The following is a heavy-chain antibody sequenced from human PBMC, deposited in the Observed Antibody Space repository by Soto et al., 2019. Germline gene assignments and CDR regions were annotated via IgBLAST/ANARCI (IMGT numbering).Heavy chain of an antibody. CDR1: GYTFSTYG. CDR3: ARDWKGAEGFDP. D-gene: IGHD1-1*01. CDR2: IGPDNGDT. J-gene: IGHJ5*02. Sequence: QVQLVQSGAEVKKPGASVKVSCKASGYTFSTYGFSWVRQAPGQGFEWMGWIGPDNGDTNYAQNFQGRVTMTTDPSTTTSYMELRSLTSDDTAVYFCARDWKGAEGFDPWGQGTLVTVSS. V-gene: IGHV1-18*01.